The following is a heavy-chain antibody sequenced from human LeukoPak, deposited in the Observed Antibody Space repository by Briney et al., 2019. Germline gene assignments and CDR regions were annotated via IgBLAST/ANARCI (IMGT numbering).Heavy chain of an antibody. J-gene: IGHJ4*02. D-gene: IGHD1-26*01. Sequence: GGSLRLSCAASGFTFSSYAMSWVRQAPGKGLEWVSAISGSGGSTYYADSVKGRFTISRDNSKNTLYLQMNSLRAEDTAVYYCARDDPSEVGPTDFDYWGQGTLVTVSS. V-gene: IGHV3-23*01. CDR3: ARDDPSEVGPTDFDY. CDR1: GFTFSSYA. CDR2: ISGSGGST.